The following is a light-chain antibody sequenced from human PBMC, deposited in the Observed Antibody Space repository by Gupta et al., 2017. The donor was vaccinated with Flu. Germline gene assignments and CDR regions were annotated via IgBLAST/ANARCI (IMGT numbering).Light chain of an antibody. CDR3: QQYCSSPLFT. V-gene: IGKV3-20*01. CDR1: QSVSSSY. J-gene: IGKJ3*01. CDR2: GAS. Sequence: EIVLTQSPGTLSLSPGERATLSCRASQSVSSSYLAWYQQKPGQAPRLLIYGASSRATGIPDRFSGSGSGTDFTLTISRREPEDFAVYYCQQYCSSPLFTFGHGTKVDIK.